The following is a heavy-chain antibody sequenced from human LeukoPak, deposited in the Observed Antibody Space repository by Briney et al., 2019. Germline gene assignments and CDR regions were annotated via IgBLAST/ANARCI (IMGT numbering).Heavy chain of an antibody. CDR3: ATPYCSGISCLDVFNM. Sequence: SQTLSLTCNVSGVSVSDGRYYWTWIRQHPGKGLEWIGYKYYSGSAKDNTSLRSRITISIDTSKNQFSLQLSSVTAADTATYYCATPYCSGISCLDVFNMWGQGTRVTVSS. D-gene: IGHD2-2*01. CDR1: GVSVSDGRYY. J-gene: IGHJ3*02. V-gene: IGHV4-31*03. CDR2: KYYSGSA.